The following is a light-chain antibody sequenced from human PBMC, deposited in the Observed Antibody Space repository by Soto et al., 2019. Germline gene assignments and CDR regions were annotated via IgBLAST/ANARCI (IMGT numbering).Light chain of an antibody. Sequence: EIVLTQSPGTLSLSPGERVTLSCRASQSVSSSSLAWYQQRPGQAPRLLIYGASNRASGSPDRFSGSGSGTDCTLTISRLEPEDFAVYYCQQYGISPLTFGGGTKVEIK. V-gene: IGKV3-20*01. CDR2: GAS. CDR3: QQYGISPLT. CDR1: QSVSSSS. J-gene: IGKJ4*01.